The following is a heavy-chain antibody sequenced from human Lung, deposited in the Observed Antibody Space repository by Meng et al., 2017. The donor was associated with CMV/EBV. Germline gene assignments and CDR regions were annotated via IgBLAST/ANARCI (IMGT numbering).Heavy chain of an antibody. V-gene: IGHV1-2*02. J-gene: IGHJ4*02. CDR3: ARGGWTCMLGDCFDY. CDR2: IRPNSGAT. Sequence: ASVXVSCKASGYTFTNNYIHWVRQAPGQGLQWMGRIRPNSGATTYAQTFQGRVTMTSDSSASTAYMELSRLTFDDAAICFCARGGWTCMLGDCFDYSGQGXLVTVSS. CDR1: GYTFTNNY. D-gene: IGHD3-10*02.